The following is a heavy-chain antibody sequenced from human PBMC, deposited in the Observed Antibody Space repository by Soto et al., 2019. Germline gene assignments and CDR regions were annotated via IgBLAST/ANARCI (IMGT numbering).Heavy chain of an antibody. D-gene: IGHD4-17*01. CDR1: GYNFPTYW. CDR3: ARLGGFMTTVVPFYYYAMDV. V-gene: IGHV5-51*01. J-gene: IGHJ6*02. CDR2: IYRGDSDT. Sequence: GASLKIPCNGSGYNFPTYWIGWVRQMHGKGLEWLGIIYRGDSDTRYSPSVQGQVTIFADKSISTAYLQWSSLKASVTAMYYCARLGGFMTTVVPFYYYAMDVWGQGTTVTVSS.